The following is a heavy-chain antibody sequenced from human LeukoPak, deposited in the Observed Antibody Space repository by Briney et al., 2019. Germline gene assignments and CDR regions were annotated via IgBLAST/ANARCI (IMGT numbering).Heavy chain of an antibody. D-gene: IGHD6-19*01. Sequence: GGSLRLSCAASGFTFSSYAMSWVRQAPGKGLEWVSAISGSGGSTYYADSVKGRFTISRDNSKNTLYLQMNSLRAEGTAVYYCAKAVAGPMRYYGMDVWGQGTTVTVSS. CDR3: AKAVAGPMRYYGMDV. CDR1: GFTFSSYA. J-gene: IGHJ6*02. CDR2: ISGSGGST. V-gene: IGHV3-23*01.